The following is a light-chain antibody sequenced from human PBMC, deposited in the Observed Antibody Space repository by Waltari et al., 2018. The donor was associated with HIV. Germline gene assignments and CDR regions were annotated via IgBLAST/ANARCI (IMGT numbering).Light chain of an antibody. CDR1: PTFKSSY. V-gene: IGKV3-20*01. J-gene: IGKJ4*01. Sequence: EVVLTQSPDPLSLSPGEGATLSCRASPTFKSSYLAWYQQKPGQAPRFLVYGISNRATGIPDRFSGSGSGTDFTLTISRLEPEDFAVYYCQQYGSTPLTFGGGTKVEI. CDR3: QQYGSTPLT. CDR2: GIS.